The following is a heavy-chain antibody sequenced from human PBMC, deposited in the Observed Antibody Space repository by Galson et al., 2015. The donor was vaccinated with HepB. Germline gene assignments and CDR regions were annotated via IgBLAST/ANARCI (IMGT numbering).Heavy chain of an antibody. CDR3: AGPSGTAYGDWFDP. D-gene: IGHD1-1*01. CDR2: IYYSGST. J-gene: IGHJ5*02. V-gene: IGHV4-39*01. CDR1: GGSISSSSYY. Sequence: SETLSLTCTVSGGSISSSSYYWGWIRQPPGKGLVWIGSIYYSGSTYYNPSLKSRVTISVDTSKNQFSLKLSSVTAADTAVYYCAGPSGTAYGDWFDPWGQGTLVTVSS.